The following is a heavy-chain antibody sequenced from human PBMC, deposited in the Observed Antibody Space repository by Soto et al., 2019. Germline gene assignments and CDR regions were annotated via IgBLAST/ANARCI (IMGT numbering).Heavy chain of an antibody. Sequence: SETLSLTCAVYGGSFSGYYWSWIRQPPGKGLEWIGEINHSGSTNYNPSLKSRVTISVDTSKNQFSLKLSSVTAADTAVYYCARSGTTVTVHYYYYGMDVWGQGTTVTVSS. D-gene: IGHD4-17*01. CDR2: INHSGST. CDR3: ARSGTTVTVHYYYYGMDV. V-gene: IGHV4-34*01. J-gene: IGHJ6*02. CDR1: GGSFSGYY.